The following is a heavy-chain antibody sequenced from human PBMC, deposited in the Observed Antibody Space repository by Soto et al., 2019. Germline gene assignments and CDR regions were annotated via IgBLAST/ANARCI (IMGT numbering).Heavy chain of an antibody. CDR1: GYSFAGYW. CDR3: ARQIYDSDSGPNFQDSFDS. D-gene: IGHD3-22*01. Sequence: EVQLEQSGAEVKKPGESLTISCKGSGYSFAGYWITWVRQMPGKGLEWMGRIDPSDSQTYYSPSFRGHVTISAAKSITTVFLQWSSLRASDTAMYYCARQIYDSDSGPNFQDSFDSWGQGTLVTVSS. J-gene: IGHJ4*02. CDR2: IDPSDSQT. V-gene: IGHV5-10-1*03.